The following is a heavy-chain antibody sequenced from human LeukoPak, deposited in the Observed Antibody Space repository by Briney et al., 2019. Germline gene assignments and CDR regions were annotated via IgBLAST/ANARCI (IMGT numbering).Heavy chain of an antibody. V-gene: IGHV4-4*07. J-gene: IGHJ6*03. CDR3: ARDQCSGGSCYSYYYYMDV. CDR2: IYTSGST. D-gene: IGHD2-15*01. CDR1: GGSISSYY. Sequence: SETLFLTCTVSGGSISSYYWSWIRQPAGKGLEWIGRIYTSGSTNYNPSLKSRVTMSVDTSKNQFSLKLSSVTAADTAVYYCARDQCSGGSCYSYYYYMDVWGKGTTVTVSS.